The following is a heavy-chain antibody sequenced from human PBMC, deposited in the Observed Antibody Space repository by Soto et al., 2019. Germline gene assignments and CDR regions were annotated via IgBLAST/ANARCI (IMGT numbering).Heavy chain of an antibody. J-gene: IGHJ6*02. CDR3: ARYSNYPYYYYGMDV. V-gene: IGHV3-74*01. D-gene: IGHD4-4*01. CDR1: GFTFSSYW. Sequence: LRLSCAASGFTFSSYWMHWVRQAPGKGLVWVSRINSDGSSTSYAGSVKGRFTISRDNAKNTLYLQMNSLRAEDTAVYYCARYSNYPYYYYGMDVWGQGTTVTVSS. CDR2: INSDGSST.